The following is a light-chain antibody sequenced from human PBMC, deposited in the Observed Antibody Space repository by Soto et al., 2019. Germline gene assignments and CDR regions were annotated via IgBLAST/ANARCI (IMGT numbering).Light chain of an antibody. CDR3: QQYNNWWT. J-gene: IGKJ1*01. V-gene: IGKV3-15*01. CDR1: QSVSNN. Sequence: EIVMTQSPAIMYVSPGERSTISCRASQSVSNNLAWYQKKPGQAPRLLIYCASTRATGIPARFSGSGSGTEFTLAISSLQSEDFAFYYCQQYNNWWTFGQRTRVDIK. CDR2: CAS.